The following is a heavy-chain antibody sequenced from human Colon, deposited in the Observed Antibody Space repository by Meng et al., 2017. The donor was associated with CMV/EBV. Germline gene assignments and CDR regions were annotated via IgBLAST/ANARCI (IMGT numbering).Heavy chain of an antibody. D-gene: IGHD2-2*01. CDR1: GFTFSSYT. J-gene: IGHJ4*02. CDR2: ISTSSSNI. V-gene: IGHV3-48*04. Sequence: GESLKISCAASGFTFSSYTMNWVRQAPGKGLEWISYISTSSSNIYYADSVRGRFTISRDNAKNSLYLQMNSLRLEDTALYYCAKDLSNYASLPMDYWGQGTPVTVSS. CDR3: AKDLSNYASLPMDY.